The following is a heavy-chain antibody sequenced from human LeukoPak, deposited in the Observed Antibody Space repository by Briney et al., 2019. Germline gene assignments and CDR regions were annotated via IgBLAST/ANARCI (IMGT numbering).Heavy chain of an antibody. D-gene: IGHD6-19*01. J-gene: IGHJ4*02. V-gene: IGHV7-4-1*02. CDR3: ARGILVAVAGTEPVSDY. CDR2: INTNTGNP. CDR1: GYTFTSYA. Sequence: ASVKVSCKASGYTFTSYAMNWVRQAPGQGLEWMGWINTNTGNPTYAQGFTGRFVFSLDTSASTAYLQISSLKAEDTAVYYCARGILVAVAGTEPVSDYWGQGTLVTVSS.